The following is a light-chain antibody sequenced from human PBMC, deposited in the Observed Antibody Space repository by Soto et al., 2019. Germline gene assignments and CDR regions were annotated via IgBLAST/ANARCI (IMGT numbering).Light chain of an antibody. CDR3: QSYDNSLSVYV. CDR2: GNS. J-gene: IGLJ1*01. CDR1: SSNIGAHYD. Sequence: QSALTQPPSVSGAPGQRVTISCTGSSSNIGAHYDVHWYQQLPGTAPKLLIYGNSNRPSGVPDRFSGSKSGTSASLAITGLQAEDEADYYCQSYDNSLSVYVFGTGTKVTGL. V-gene: IGLV1-40*01.